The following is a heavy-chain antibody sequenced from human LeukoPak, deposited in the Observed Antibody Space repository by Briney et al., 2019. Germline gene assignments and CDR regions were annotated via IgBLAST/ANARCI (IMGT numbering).Heavy chain of an antibody. D-gene: IGHD3-3*01. CDR2: INPNSGGT. J-gene: IGHJ3*02. V-gene: IGHV1-2*02. CDR3: ARDRDTIFGVVSDAFDI. Sequence: GASVKVSCKASGYTFTGYYMHWVRQAPGQGLEWMGWINPNSGGTNYAQKFQGRVTMTRDTSISTAYMELSRLRSDDTAVYYCARDRDTIFGVVSDAFDIWGQGTMVTVSS. CDR1: GYTFTGYY.